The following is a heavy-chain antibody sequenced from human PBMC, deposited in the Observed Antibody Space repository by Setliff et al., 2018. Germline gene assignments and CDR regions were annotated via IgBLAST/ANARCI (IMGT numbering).Heavy chain of an antibody. Sequence: PSETLSLTCTVSGASLSSGTYYWGWIRQPPGKGLEWIGRIYYRGDTYYNASLKGRLTISVDTAQNQFSLRLTSVTAADTAVYYCARTGTYRYFDHWGQGTLVTAPQ. J-gene: IGHJ4*02. CDR3: ARTGTYRYFDH. D-gene: IGHD1-1*01. V-gene: IGHV4-39*01. CDR2: IYYRGDT. CDR1: GASLSSGTYY.